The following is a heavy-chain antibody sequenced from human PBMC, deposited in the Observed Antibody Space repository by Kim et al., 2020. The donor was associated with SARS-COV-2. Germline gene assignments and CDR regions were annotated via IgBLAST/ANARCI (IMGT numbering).Heavy chain of an antibody. CDR2: SEK. D-gene: IGHD2-21*01. J-gene: IGHJ4*02. Sequence: SEKYFVDSVKGRFTISRDKAKNSLYMQMNSLKGDDTAVYYWARGDFYSGDYWGQGTLVTVSS. V-gene: IGHV3-7*01. CDR3: ARGDFYSGDY.